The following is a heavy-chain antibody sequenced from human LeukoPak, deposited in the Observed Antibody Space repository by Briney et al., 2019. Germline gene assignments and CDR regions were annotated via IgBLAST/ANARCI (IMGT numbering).Heavy chain of an antibody. D-gene: IGHD3-9*01. J-gene: IGHJ4*02. CDR1: GYTFTSYA. V-gene: IGHV1-3*01. CDR2: INAGNGNT. CDR3: ARSYDILTGYYYFDY. Sequence: ALVKVSCKASGYTFTSYAMHWVRQAPGQRLEWMGWINAGNGNTKYSQKFQGRVTITRDTSASTAYMELSSLRSEDTAVYYCARSYDILTGYYYFDYWGQGTLVTVSS.